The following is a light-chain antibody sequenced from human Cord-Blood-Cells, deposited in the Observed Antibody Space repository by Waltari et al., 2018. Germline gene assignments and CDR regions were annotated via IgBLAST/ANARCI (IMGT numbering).Light chain of an antibody. CDR2: AAS. CDR1: QSISSY. V-gene: IGKV1-39*01. J-gene: IGKJ4*01. CDR3: QQSYSTPRT. Sequence: DIQMTKSPSSLSASVGDRGTITCPASQSISSYLNSYQQKPGKDPKLLIYAASSLQSGVPSRFSGSGSGTDFTLTISSLQPEDFATYYGQQSYSTPRTFGGGTKVEIK.